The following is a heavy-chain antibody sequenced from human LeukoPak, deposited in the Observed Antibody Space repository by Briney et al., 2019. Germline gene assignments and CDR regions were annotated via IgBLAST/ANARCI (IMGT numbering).Heavy chain of an antibody. V-gene: IGHV4-39*07. J-gene: IGHJ4*02. Sequence: PSETLSLTSTVSGGSISSSSYYWGWLRQPPGKGLEWIGSIYYSGSTYYNPSLKSRVTISVDTSKNQFSLKLSSVTAADTAVYYCARGVSIPSGSYFPFDYWGQGTLVTVSS. CDR1: GGSISSSSYY. D-gene: IGHD3-10*01. CDR3: ARGVSIPSGSYFPFDY. CDR2: IYYSGST.